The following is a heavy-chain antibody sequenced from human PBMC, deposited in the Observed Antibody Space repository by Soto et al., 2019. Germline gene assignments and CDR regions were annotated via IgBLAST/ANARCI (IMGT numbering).Heavy chain of an antibody. D-gene: IGHD4-17*01. Sequence: GASVKVSCKVSGYTLTELSMHWVRQAPGKGLEWVGGFDPEDGETIYAQKFQGRVTMTEDTSTDTAYMELSSLRSEDTAVYYCATETLLRNDYGDYGARRTRGLDYWGQGTLVTVSS. V-gene: IGHV1-24*01. CDR3: ATETLLRNDYGDYGARRTRGLDY. CDR1: GYTLTELS. CDR2: FDPEDGET. J-gene: IGHJ4*02.